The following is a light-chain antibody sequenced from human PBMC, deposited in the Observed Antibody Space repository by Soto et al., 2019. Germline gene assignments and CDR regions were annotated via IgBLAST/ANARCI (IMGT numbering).Light chain of an antibody. CDR1: QSVSSTY. V-gene: IGKV3-20*01. CDR2: GAS. CDR3: QHYGTSPRT. J-gene: IGKJ1*01. Sequence: EIVLTQSPGTLSLFPGETATFSCRASQSVSSTYLAWYRQKPGQAPRLLIYGASSRATGIPDRFSGSGSGTDFTLTISSLEPEDSAVYYCQHYGTSPRTFGQATKVEIK.